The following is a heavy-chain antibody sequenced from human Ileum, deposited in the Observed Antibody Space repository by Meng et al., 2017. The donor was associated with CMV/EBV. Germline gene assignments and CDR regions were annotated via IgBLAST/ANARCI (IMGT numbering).Heavy chain of an antibody. V-gene: IGHV3-21*01. J-gene: IGHJ4*02. Sequence: SGFTFSSYSMNWVRQAPGKGVEWVSSISSSSSYIYYADSVKGRFTISRDNAKNSLYLQMNSLRAEDTAVYYCARDFNDYGDYTPDYWGQGTLVTVSS. CDR1: GFTFSSYS. CDR2: ISSSSSYI. CDR3: ARDFNDYGDYTPDY. D-gene: IGHD4-17*01.